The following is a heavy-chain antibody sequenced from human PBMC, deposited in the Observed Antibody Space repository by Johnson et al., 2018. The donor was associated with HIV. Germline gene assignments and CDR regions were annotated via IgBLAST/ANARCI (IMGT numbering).Heavy chain of an antibody. Sequence: VQLVESGGGVVQPGRSLRLSCAASGFTFHDYAMSWVRQAPGKGLECVSVINWNGGSIDYADSVKGRFTVSRDNAKNSLYLQMNSLRAGDTAVYYCAREAGTTRSGFDICGQGTMVTVSS. V-gene: IGHV3-20*04. CDR3: AREAGTTRSGFDI. CDR1: GFTFHDYA. CDR2: INWNGGSI. J-gene: IGHJ3*02. D-gene: IGHD1-7*01.